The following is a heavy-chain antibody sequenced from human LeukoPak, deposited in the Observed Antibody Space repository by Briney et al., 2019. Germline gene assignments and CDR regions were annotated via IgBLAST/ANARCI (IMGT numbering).Heavy chain of an antibody. V-gene: IGHV1-8*01. CDR3: ARGPPNWGYDY. J-gene: IGHJ4*02. CDR1: GCTFTSYD. CDR2: MSPNSGDT. Sequence: ASVKVSCKASGCTFTSYDFNWVRQATGQRPEWMGWMSPNSGDTGYAQKFQDRATMTRNTSISTAHMELSSLRSDDTAVYYCARGPPNWGYDYWGPGTLVTVSS. D-gene: IGHD7-27*01.